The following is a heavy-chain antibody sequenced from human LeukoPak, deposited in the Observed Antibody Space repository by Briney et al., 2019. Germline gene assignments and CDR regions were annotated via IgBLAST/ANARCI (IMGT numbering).Heavy chain of an antibody. V-gene: IGHV3-30*04. D-gene: IGHD3-16*02. CDR3: ARGGYYDYVWGSYRLDY. CDR2: ISYDGSNK. J-gene: IGHJ4*02. CDR1: GFTFSSYA. Sequence: GGSLRLSCAASGFTFSSYAMHWVRQAPGKGLEWVAVISYDGSNKYYADSVKGRFTISRDNAKNSLYLQMNSLRAEDTAVYYCARGGYYDYVWGSYRLDYWGQGTLVTVSS.